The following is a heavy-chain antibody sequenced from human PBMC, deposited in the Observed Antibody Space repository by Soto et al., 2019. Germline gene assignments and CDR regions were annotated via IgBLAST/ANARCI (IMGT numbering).Heavy chain of an antibody. CDR1: GYTFTSYG. J-gene: IGHJ6*02. V-gene: IGHV1-18*04. D-gene: IGHD2-2*01. CDR3: ARELSRRGLGYCSSTSCFLGHYYYYYGMDV. Sequence: VASVKVSCKASGYTFTSYGISWVRQAPGQGLEWMGWISAYNGNTNYAQKLQGRVTMTTDTSTSTAYMELRSLRSDDTAVYYCARELSRRGLGYCSSTSCFLGHYYYYYGMDVWGQGTTVTVSS. CDR2: ISAYNGNT.